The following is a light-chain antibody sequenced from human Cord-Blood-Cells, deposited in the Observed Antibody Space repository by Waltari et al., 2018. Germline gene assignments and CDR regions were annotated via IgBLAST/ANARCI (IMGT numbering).Light chain of an antibody. V-gene: IGLV2-14*01. J-gene: IGLJ2*01. Sequence: QSALTQPASVPGSPGQSIPISCTGTSSDVGGYNYVSCYQQHPGKAPKLMIYDVSKRPSGVSNRFSGSKSGNTASLTISGLQAEDEADYYCSSYTSSSTLVFGGGTKLTVL. CDR3: SSYTSSSTLV. CDR2: DVS. CDR1: SSDVGGYNY.